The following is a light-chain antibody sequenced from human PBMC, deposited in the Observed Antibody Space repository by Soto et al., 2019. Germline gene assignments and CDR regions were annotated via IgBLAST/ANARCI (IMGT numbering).Light chain of an antibody. CDR1: PGVSDH. J-gene: IGKJ5*01. CDR3: QQYDDLPIT. Sequence: DIQMPKSPSSMSASVGDSVTITCRASPGVSDHLNWYQQRPGKAPKLLIYDASNLHAGVPSRFRGSGSGTEFSFTINSLQPEDIATYYCQQYDDLPITFGQGTRLEIK. CDR2: DAS. V-gene: IGKV1-33*01.